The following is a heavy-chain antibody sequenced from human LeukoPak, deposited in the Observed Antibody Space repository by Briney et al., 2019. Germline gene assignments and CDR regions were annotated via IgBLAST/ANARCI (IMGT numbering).Heavy chain of an antibody. CDR3: AGNTYYYDSSGSPGDY. V-gene: IGHV3-66*01. J-gene: IGHJ4*02. CDR1: GLTVSSNY. D-gene: IGHD3-22*01. CDR2: IYSGGST. Sequence: GGSLRLSCAASGLTVSSNYMSWVRQAPGKGLEWDSVIYSGGSTYYADSVKGRFTISRDNSKNTLYLQMNSLRAEDTAVYYCAGNTYYYDSSGSPGDYWGQGTLVTVSS.